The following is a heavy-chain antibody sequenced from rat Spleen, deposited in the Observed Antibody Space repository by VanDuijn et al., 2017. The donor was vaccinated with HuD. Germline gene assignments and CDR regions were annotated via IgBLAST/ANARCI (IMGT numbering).Heavy chain of an antibody. CDR3: ARERIYDGDHQDIMDA. CDR1: GFSLTSNS. Sequence: QVQVKESGPGLVQPSQTLSLTCTVSGFSLTSNSVSWVRQPPGKGLEWMGAIWSGGSTDYNSALKSRLSITRDTSKSQVYLKMNSLQTEDTATYYCARERIYDGDHQDIMDAWGQGASVTVSS. CDR2: IWSGGST. J-gene: IGHJ4*01. D-gene: IGHD1-12*02. V-gene: IGHV2-15*01.